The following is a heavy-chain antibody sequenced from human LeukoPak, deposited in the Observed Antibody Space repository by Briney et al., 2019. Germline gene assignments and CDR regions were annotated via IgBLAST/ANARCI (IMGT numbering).Heavy chain of an antibody. Sequence: GASVKVSCKASGYTFTGYYMHWVRQAPGQGLEWMGWINPNSGGTNYAQKFQGRVTMTRDTSISTAYMELSRLRSDDTAVYYCARPYYYDSSGYYYSYWGQGTLVTVSS. CDR2: INPNSGGT. V-gene: IGHV1-2*02. CDR1: GYTFTGYY. CDR3: ARPYYYDSSGYYYSY. D-gene: IGHD3-22*01. J-gene: IGHJ4*02.